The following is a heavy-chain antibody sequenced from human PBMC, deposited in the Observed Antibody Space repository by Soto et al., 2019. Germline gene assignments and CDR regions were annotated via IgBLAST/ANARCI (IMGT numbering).Heavy chain of an antibody. CDR1: GFTFSSYA. Sequence: GGSLRLSCAASGFTFSSYAMSWVRQAPGKGLEWVSAISGSGGSTYYADSVKGRFTISRDNSKNTLYLQMNSLRAEDTAVYYCAKDRRMAGSSWYGGYWGQGTLVTVSS. CDR2: ISGSGGST. J-gene: IGHJ4*02. CDR3: AKDRRMAGSSWYGGY. D-gene: IGHD6-13*01. V-gene: IGHV3-23*01.